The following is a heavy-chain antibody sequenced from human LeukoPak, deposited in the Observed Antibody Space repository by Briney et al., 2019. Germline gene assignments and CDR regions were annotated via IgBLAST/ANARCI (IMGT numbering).Heavy chain of an antibody. CDR3: ARGGFGELWAPFDY. Sequence: GESLQISCQGSGYRFSSYWIAWVRQMPGKGLEWMGIIYPGDSDTRNSPSFQGQVTISVDRSISTAYLQWSSLKASDTAMYYCARGGFGELWAPFDYWGQGTLVTVSS. J-gene: IGHJ4*02. V-gene: IGHV5-51*01. CDR1: GYRFSSYW. D-gene: IGHD3-10*01. CDR2: IYPGDSDT.